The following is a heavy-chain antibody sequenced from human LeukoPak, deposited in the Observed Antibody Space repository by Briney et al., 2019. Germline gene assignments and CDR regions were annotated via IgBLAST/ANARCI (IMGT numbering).Heavy chain of an antibody. CDR3: ARSSSGLPVN. D-gene: IGHD3-10*01. J-gene: IGHJ4*02. V-gene: IGHV3-21*01. Sequence: PGGSLRLSCAASGFTFSSYSMNWVRPAPGKGLEWVSSISSSSSYIYYADSVKGRFTISRDNAKNSLYLQMNSLRAEDTAVYYCARSSSGLPVNWGQGTLVTVSS. CDR1: GFTFSSYS. CDR2: ISSSSSYI.